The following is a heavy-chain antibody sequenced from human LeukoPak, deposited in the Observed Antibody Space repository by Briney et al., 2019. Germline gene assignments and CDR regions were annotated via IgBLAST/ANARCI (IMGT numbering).Heavy chain of an antibody. CDR1: GFTFSSYA. D-gene: IGHD3-16*01. V-gene: IGHV3-30*04. CDR2: ISYDGSNK. J-gene: IGHJ4*02. Sequence: GGSLRLSCAASGFTFSSYAMHWVRQAPGKGLEWVAVISYDGSNKYYADSVKGRFTISRDNSKNTLYLQMNSLRAGDTDVYYCAKGNLGQDFDYWGQGTLVPVSS. CDR3: AKGNLGQDFDY.